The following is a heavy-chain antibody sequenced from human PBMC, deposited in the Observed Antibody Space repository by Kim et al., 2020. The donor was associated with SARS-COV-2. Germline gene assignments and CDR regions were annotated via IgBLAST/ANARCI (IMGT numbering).Heavy chain of an antibody. J-gene: IGHJ3*02. CDR3: ARQYYYDSSGYYPSAFDI. D-gene: IGHD3-22*01. CDR2: IYYSGST. V-gene: IGHV4-39*01. CDR1: GGSISSSSYY. Sequence: SETLSLTCTVSGGSISSSSYYWGWIRQPPGKGLEWIGSIYYSGSTYYNPSLKSRVTISVDTSKNQFSLKLSSVTAADTAVYYCARQYYYDSSGYYPSAFDIWGQGTMVTVSS.